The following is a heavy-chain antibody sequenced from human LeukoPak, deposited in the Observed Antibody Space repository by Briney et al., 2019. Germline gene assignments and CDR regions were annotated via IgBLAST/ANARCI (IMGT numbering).Heavy chain of an antibody. CDR2: ISGSGGST. Sequence: GGSLRLSCAASGFTFSSYAMSWVRQAPGKGLEWVSAISGSGGSTYYADSVKGRFTISRDNSKNTPYLQMNSLRAEDTAVYYCAKREHYDFWSGYYKRDVGGDYMDVWGKGTTVTVSS. D-gene: IGHD3-3*01. J-gene: IGHJ6*03. CDR3: AKREHYDFWSGYYKRDVGGDYMDV. V-gene: IGHV3-23*01. CDR1: GFTFSSYA.